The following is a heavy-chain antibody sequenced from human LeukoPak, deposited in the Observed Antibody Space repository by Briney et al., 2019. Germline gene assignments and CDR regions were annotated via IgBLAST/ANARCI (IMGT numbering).Heavy chain of an antibody. CDR3: ARAQWRGGGDV. D-gene: IGHD6-19*01. Sequence: SETLSLTCAVYGGSFSGYYWSWIRQPPGKGLEWIGEINHSGSTNYNPSLKSRVTISVDTSKNQFSLKLSSVTAADTAVYYCARAQWRGGGDVWGQGTTVTVSS. J-gene: IGHJ6*02. CDR1: GGSFSGYY. CDR2: INHSGST. V-gene: IGHV4-34*01.